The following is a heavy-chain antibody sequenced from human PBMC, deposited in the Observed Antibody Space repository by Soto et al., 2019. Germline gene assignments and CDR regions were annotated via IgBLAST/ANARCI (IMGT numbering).Heavy chain of an antibody. CDR3: AHYRTGRAFDI. D-gene: IGHD1-1*01. J-gene: IGHJ3*02. CDR2: IYYSGST. CDR1: GGSISSGDYY. V-gene: IGHV4-30-4*01. Sequence: SETLSLTCTVSGGSISSGDYYWSWIRQPPGKGLEWIGYIYYSGSTYYNPSLKSRVTISVDTSKNQFSLKLSSVTAADTAVYYCAHYRTGRAFDIWGQGTMVPFSS.